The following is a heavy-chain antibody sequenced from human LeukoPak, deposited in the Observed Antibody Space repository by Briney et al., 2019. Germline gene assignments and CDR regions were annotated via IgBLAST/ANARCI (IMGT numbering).Heavy chain of an antibody. Sequence: ETGGSLRLSCAASGFTFSSYSMNWVRQAPGKGLEWVSSISSGSTIIYYADSVKGRFTISRDNGRNSLYLQMNSLRADDTAVYYCARKPITGTTLGPFDMWGQGTMVTVSS. V-gene: IGHV3-48*01. D-gene: IGHD1-7*01. J-gene: IGHJ3*02. CDR1: GFTFSSYS. CDR3: ARKPITGTTLGPFDM. CDR2: ISSGSTII.